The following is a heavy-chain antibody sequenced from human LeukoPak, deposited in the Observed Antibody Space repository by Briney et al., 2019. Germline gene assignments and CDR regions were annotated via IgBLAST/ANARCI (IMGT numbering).Heavy chain of an antibody. V-gene: IGHV3-48*01. D-gene: IGHD5-12*01. CDR2: ISRSSSII. Sequence: GGSLRLSCAASGFTFSNYSMNWVHQAPGKGRAGVSYISRSSSIIYYEESVRGRLTSSRDIAKNSLYLQMNSLRAEDTAVYYCARGPSGYHNTGGQGTLVTVSS. J-gene: IGHJ4*02. CDR1: GFTFSNYS. CDR3: ARGPSGYHNT.